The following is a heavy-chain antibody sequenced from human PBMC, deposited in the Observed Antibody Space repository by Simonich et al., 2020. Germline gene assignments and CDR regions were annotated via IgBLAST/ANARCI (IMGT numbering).Heavy chain of an antibody. D-gene: IGHD6-13*01. CDR2: IYHSGST. CDR3: ARVGYSNYYYYGMDV. V-gene: IGHV4-38-2*01. CDR1: GYSISRGYY. Sequence: QVQLQESGPGLVKPSETLSLTCAVSGYSISRGYYWGWTRQPPGKGVEWIGSIYHSGSTSYNPSLKSRVTISVDTSKNQFSLKLSSVTAADTAVYYCARVGYSNYYYYGMDVWGQGTTVTVSS. J-gene: IGHJ6*02.